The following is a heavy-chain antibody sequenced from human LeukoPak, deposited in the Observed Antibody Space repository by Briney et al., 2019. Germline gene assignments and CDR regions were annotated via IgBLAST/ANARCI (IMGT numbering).Heavy chain of an antibody. D-gene: IGHD3-10*01. Sequence: GGSLRLSCAASGFTFRSYGMHWVRQAPGNGLEWVAVIWYDGSNKYYADSVKGRFTISRDNSKNTLYLQMNSLRAEDTAVYYCARDPYGSGSTSFDIWGQGTMVTVSS. CDR1: GFTFRSYG. CDR2: IWYDGSNK. V-gene: IGHV3-33*01. J-gene: IGHJ3*02. CDR3: ARDPYGSGSTSFDI.